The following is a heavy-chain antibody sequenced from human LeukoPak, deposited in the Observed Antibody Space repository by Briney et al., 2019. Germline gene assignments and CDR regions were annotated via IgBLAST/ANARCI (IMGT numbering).Heavy chain of an antibody. CDR1: GGSISSSSYY. CDR2: IYYSGST. Sequence: PSETLSLTCTVSGGSISSSSYYWGWIRQPPGKGLEWIGSIYYSGSTHYNPSLKSRVTISVDTSKNQFSLKLSSVTAADTAVYYCANYGDYVEDYYYYMDVWGKGTTVTVSS. J-gene: IGHJ6*03. V-gene: IGHV4-39*01. D-gene: IGHD4-17*01. CDR3: ANYGDYVEDYYYYMDV.